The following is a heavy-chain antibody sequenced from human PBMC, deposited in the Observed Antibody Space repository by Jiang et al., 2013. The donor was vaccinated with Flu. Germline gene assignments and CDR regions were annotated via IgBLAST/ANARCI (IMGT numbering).Heavy chain of an antibody. CDR3: AREMGDIGTNWFDP. CDR2: IYYSGST. J-gene: IGHJ5*02. CDR1: GGSVSSGSYY. Sequence: SGPGLVKPSETLSLTCTVSGGSVSSGSYYWSWIRQPPGKGLEWIGLIYYSGSTNYNASLKSRVTISVDTSKNQFSLKLSSVTAADTAVYYCAREMGDIGTNWFDPWGQGTLVTVSS. D-gene: IGHD3-16*02. V-gene: IGHV4-61*01.